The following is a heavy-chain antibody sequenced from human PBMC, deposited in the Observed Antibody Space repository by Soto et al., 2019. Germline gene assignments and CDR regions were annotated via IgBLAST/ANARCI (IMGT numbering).Heavy chain of an antibody. J-gene: IGHJ6*02. CDR1: GFTVSSNY. Sequence: EVQLVESGGGLIQPGGSLRLSCAASGFTVSSNYMSWVRQAPGMGLEWVSIIYSGGNTYYADSVEGRFTISRDNSKNTLYLQMNRLRAEDTAVYYCARDQRAVITPYYYYYGMDVWGQGTTVTVSS. V-gene: IGHV3-53*01. CDR2: IYSGGNT. CDR3: ARDQRAVITPYYYYYGMDV. D-gene: IGHD4-4*01.